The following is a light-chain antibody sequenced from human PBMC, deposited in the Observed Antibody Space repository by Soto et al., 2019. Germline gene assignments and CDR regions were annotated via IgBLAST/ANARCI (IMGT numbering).Light chain of an antibody. CDR1: QSVSSN. CDR3: QRYNKWPPWT. Sequence: MTQSPATLSVSPGERANLSCRASQSVSSNLAWYQQRPGQAPRLLIYDASTRATGIPARFSGSGSGSGFALTISSLQSEDCAVYFCQRYNKWPPWTFGQGTKVDIK. J-gene: IGKJ1*01. CDR2: DAS. V-gene: IGKV3-15*01.